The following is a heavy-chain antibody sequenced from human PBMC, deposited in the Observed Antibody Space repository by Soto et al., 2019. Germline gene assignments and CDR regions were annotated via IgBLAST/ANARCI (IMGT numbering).Heavy chain of an antibody. CDR2: ISYDGSNK. V-gene: IGHV3-30*18. CDR3: AKNSLYGDYVRYFDY. CDR1: GFTFSSYG. D-gene: IGHD4-17*01. J-gene: IGHJ4*02. Sequence: GGSLRLSCAASGFTFSSYGMHWVRQAPGKGLEWVAVISYDGSNKYYADSVKGRFTISRDNSKNTLYLQMNSLRAEDTAVYYCAKNSLYGDYVRYFDYWGQGTLVTVSS.